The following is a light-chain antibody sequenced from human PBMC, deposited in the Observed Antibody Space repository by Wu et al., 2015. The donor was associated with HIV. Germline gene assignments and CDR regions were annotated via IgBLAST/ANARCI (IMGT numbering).Light chain of an antibody. CDR2: AAS. CDR1: QGISSY. CDR3: QQYDGYWT. Sequence: DIQMTQSPSFLSASVGDRVTITCRASQGISSYLAWYQQKPGKAPKLLIYAASTLQSGVPSRFSGSGSGTEFTLTITSLQPDDFATYHCQQYDGYWTFAKGPRWKSN. J-gene: IGKJ1*01. V-gene: IGKV1-9*01.